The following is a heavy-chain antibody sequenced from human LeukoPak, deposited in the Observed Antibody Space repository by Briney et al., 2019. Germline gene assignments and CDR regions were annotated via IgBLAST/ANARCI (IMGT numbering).Heavy chain of an antibody. CDR1: GFTFSRFG. D-gene: IGHD2-15*01. V-gene: IGHV3-48*02. CDR2: ISSSSSAI. CDR3: AQKGGTDH. J-gene: IGHJ4*02. Sequence: GGSLRLSCAASGFTFSRFGMNWVRQAPGKGLEWISYISSSSSAIYYADSVKGRFTISRDNAKNSLYLQMSSLRDEDTAVYYCAQKGGTDHWGQGTLITVSS.